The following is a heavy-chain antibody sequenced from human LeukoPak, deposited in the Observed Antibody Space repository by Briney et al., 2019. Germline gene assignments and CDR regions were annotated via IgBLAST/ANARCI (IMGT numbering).Heavy chain of an antibody. V-gene: IGHV3-23*01. D-gene: IGHD3-10*01. CDR1: GFTFKDYS. CDR2: ISGGGGAT. CDR3: AKGLYYYGSGSSPSFDY. Sequence: SGGSLRLSCSASGFTFKDYSMSWVRQAPGKGLEWVSRISGGGGATKYADSATGRFTISRDNSKNTLSLQMNSLRAEDTAVYYCAKGLYYYGSGSSPSFDYWGQGTLVTVSS. J-gene: IGHJ4*02.